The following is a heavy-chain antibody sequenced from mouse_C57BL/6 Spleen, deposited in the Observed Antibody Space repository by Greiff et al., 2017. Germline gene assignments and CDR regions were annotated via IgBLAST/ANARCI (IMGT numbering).Heavy chain of an antibody. D-gene: IGHD1-1*01. V-gene: IGHV1-62-2*01. Sequence: QVQLKESGAELVKPGASVKLSCKASGYTFTEYTIHWVKQRSGQGLEWIGWFYPGSGSIKYNEKFKDKATLTADKSSSTVYMELSRLTSEDSAVYFCARHDPRSYYGSSPLGLDYWGQGTTLTVSS. CDR1: GYTFTEYT. CDR3: ARHDPRSYYGSSPLGLDY. J-gene: IGHJ2*01. CDR2: FYPGSGSI.